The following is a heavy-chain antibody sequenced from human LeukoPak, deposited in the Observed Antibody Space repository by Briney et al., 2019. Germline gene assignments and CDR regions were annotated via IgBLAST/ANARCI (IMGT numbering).Heavy chain of an antibody. CDR1: GYTFTTHW. J-gene: IGHJ6*02. V-gene: IGHV5-51*01. D-gene: IGHD1-26*01. CDR2: IFPGGSDT. CDR3: ARVGVGATTGMDV. Sequence: GESLKISCTASGYTFTTHWIAWVRQMPGKGLVLMGIIFPGGSDTRYSPSFPGQVTMSVDKSDSTAYLQWSSLKASDTAMYYCARVGVGATTGMDVWGQGTTVTVSS.